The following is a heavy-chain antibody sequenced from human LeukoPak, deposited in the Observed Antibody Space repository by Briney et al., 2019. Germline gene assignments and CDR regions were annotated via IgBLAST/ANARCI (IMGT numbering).Heavy chain of an antibody. Sequence: SETLSLTCTVSGGSISSYYWSWIRQPPGKGLEWIGYIYYSGSTDYNPSLESRVTISVDTSKNQFSLKLRSVTAADTAVYYCATVAVIRGVTYFDYWGQGTLVTVSS. CDR1: GGSISSYY. J-gene: IGHJ4*02. D-gene: IGHD3-10*01. V-gene: IGHV4-59*01. CDR3: ATVAVIRGVTYFDY. CDR2: IYYSGST.